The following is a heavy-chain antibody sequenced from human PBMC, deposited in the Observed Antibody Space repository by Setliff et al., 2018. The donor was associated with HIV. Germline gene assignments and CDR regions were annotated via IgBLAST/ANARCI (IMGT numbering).Heavy chain of an antibody. CDR3: AREHCSGGSCNGFDI. V-gene: IGHV4-61*09. D-gene: IGHD2-15*01. CDR1: GGSISSRTYY. Sequence: TLSLTCTVSGGSISSRTYYWNWIRQPPGKGLEWIAYIYISGTTNYNPSLKSRVTISLDTSRNQFSLKLGSVTAADTAMYYCAREHCSGGSCNGFDIWGQGTMVTVSS. J-gene: IGHJ3*02. CDR2: IYISGTT.